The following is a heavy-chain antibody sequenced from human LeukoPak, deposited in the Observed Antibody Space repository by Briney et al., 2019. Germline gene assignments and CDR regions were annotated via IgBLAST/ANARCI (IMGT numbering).Heavy chain of an antibody. Sequence: ASVKISCKVSGYTFTDYHIHWVQQAPGQGLEWIGVVDPEDDETTYAENFQGRVTITADTSTDTAYMELSNLRSEDTSMYYCATTTLFGVVLAFDIWGQGTMVTVSS. D-gene: IGHD3-3*01. V-gene: IGHV1-69-2*01. CDR1: GYTFTDYH. CDR2: VDPEDDET. CDR3: ATTTLFGVVLAFDI. J-gene: IGHJ3*02.